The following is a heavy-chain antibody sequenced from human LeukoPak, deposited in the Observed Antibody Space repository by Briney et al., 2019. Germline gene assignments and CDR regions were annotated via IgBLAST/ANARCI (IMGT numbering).Heavy chain of an antibody. V-gene: IGHV3-9*01. D-gene: IGHD6-19*01. Sequence: GRSLRLSCAASGFTFDDYAMHWVRQAPGKGLEWVSGISWNSGSIGYADSVKGRFTISRDNSKNTPYLQMNSLRAEDTAVYYCAKGVSGWYDAFDIWGQGTMVTVSS. CDR2: ISWNSGSI. CDR1: GFTFDDYA. CDR3: AKGVSGWYDAFDI. J-gene: IGHJ3*02.